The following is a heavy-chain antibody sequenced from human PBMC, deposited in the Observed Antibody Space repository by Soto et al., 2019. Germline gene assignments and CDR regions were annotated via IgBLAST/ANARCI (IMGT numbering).Heavy chain of an antibody. D-gene: IGHD6-13*01. CDR3: ARDRDSSSWYEFRTLNYYSYGMDV. CDR2: ISAYNGNT. Sequence: QVQLVESGAEVKKPGASVKVSCKASGYTFTSYGISWVRQAPGQGLEWMGWISAYNGNTNYAQKLQGRVTMTTETFPSSAYMDLRSLRSDDTAVYYCARDRDSSSWYEFRTLNYYSYGMDVWGQETTLTVSS. CDR1: GYTFTSYG. J-gene: IGHJ6*02. V-gene: IGHV1-18*04.